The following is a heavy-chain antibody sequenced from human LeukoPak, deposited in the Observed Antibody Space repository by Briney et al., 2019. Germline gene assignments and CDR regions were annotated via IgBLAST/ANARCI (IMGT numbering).Heavy chain of an antibody. CDR2: ISSKGDNT. CDR1: GFTFSTYV. J-gene: IGHJ4*02. CDR3: VRGTGY. Sequence: GGSLRLSCSVSGFTFSTYVMHWVRQAPGKGLEYVSAISSKGDNTYYADSVKGRFTISRDNSKNTLYLQMSSLRADDTAVYYCVRGTGYWGQGTLVTVSS. V-gene: IGHV3-64D*06.